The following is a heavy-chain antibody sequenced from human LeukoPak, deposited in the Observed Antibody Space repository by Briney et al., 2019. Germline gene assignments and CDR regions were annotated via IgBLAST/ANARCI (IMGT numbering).Heavy chain of an antibody. D-gene: IGHD4-17*01. J-gene: IGHJ3*02. V-gene: IGHV4-30-4*01. CDR2: IYYSGST. Sequence: SQTLSLTWTVSGGSISSGDYYWSWIRQPPGKGLEWIGYIYYSGSTYYNPSLKSRVTISVDTSKNQFSLKLSSVTAADTAVYYCAREGTVTTKTPYAFDIWGQGTMVTVSS. CDR1: GGSISSGDYY. CDR3: AREGTVTTKTPYAFDI.